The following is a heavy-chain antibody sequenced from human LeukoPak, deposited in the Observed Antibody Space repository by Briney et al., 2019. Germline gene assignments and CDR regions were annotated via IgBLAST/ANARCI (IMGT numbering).Heavy chain of an antibody. J-gene: IGHJ6*04. V-gene: IGHV1-69*01. D-gene: IGHD3-9*01. Sequence: SVKVSCKASGGTFSSYAISWVRQAPGQGLEWMGGIIPIFGTANYAQKFQGRVTITADESTSTAYMELSSLRSEDTAVYYCALRYFDWLSRSRVYYYYGMDVWGKGTTVTVSS. CDR3: ALRYFDWLSRSRVYYYYGMDV. CDR1: GGTFSSYA. CDR2: IIPIFGTA.